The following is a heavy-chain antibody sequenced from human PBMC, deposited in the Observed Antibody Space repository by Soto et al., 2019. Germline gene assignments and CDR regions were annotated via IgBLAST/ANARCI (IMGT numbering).Heavy chain of an antibody. Sequence: SETLSLTCAVSSGSISSSNWWSWVRQPPGKGLEWIGEIYHSGSTNYNPSLKSRVTISVDKSKNQFSLKLSSVTAADTAVYYCVAAPLLRIGGAIVWGQGTLVTGSS. CDR1: SGSISSSNW. V-gene: IGHV4-4*02. D-gene: IGHD3-16*02. CDR2: IYHSGST. J-gene: IGHJ4*02. CDR3: VAAPLLRIGGAIV.